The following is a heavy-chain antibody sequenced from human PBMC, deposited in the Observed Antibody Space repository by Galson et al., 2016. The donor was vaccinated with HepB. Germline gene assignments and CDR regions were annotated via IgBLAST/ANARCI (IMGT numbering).Heavy chain of an antibody. CDR1: GFTFSSYV. D-gene: IGHD3-16*01. Sequence: SLRLSCAASGFTFSSYVMTWVRQAPGKGLEWVSSISGSGASAYYADSVKGRFTITRDNRKNTHFLQMDSLRAEDTAIYYCAKRGDGGSFDFWGQGTLVTVS. V-gene: IGHV3-23*01. CDR2: ISGSGASA. CDR3: AKRGDGGSFDF. J-gene: IGHJ4*02.